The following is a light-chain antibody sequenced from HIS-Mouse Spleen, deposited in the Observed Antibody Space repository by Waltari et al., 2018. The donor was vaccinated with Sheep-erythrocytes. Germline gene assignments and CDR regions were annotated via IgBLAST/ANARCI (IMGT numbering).Light chain of an antibody. CDR3: QQRRGFT. CDR1: QSVSSY. Sequence: EIVLTQSPATLSLSPGERATLSCRASQSVSSYLAWYQQKPGQAPRLLIYDASNRATGFPARFSGSGSGTDFTLTISSLEPEDFAVYYCQQRRGFTFGPGTKVDIK. CDR2: DAS. V-gene: IGKV3-11*01. J-gene: IGKJ3*01.